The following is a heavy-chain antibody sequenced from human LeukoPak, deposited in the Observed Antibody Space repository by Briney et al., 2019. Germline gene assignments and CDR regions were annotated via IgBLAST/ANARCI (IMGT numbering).Heavy chain of an antibody. CDR1: GFTFSSYS. J-gene: IGHJ4*02. D-gene: IGHD5-12*01. CDR2: ISSSSSYI. V-gene: IGHV3-21*01. CDR3: ARAEYTGYGRPMRY. Sequence: GGSLRLSCAASGFTFSSYSINWVRQAPGKGLEWVSSISSSSSYIYYADSVKGRFTISRDNAKNSLYLQMNSLRAEDTAVYYCARAEYTGYGRPMRYWGLGTLVTVSS.